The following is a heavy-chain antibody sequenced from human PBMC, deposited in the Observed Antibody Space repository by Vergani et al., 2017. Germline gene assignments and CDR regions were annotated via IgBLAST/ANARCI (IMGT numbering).Heavy chain of an antibody. CDR3: AGRFDAYNWNYEKGGHFDY. Sequence: QVQLVQSGAEVKKPGASVKVSCKASGGTFSSYAISWVRQAPGQGLEWMGGIIPIFGTANYAQKFQGRVTITADESTSTAYMELSSLRSEDTAVYYCAGRFDAYNWNYEKGGHFDYWGQGTLVTVSS. CDR1: GGTFSSYA. D-gene: IGHD1-7*01. CDR2: IIPIFGTA. V-gene: IGHV1-69*12. J-gene: IGHJ4*02.